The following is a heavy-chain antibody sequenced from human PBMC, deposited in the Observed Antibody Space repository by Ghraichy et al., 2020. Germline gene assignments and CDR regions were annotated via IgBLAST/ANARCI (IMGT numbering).Heavy chain of an antibody. CDR3: ARIGCSGGSCYSGGWFDP. Sequence: GGSLRLSCAASGFTFNDFYMSWIRQAPGKGLEWVSYISSTSTYTNYADSVKGRFTISRDNAKNSLYLQMNNLRAEDTAVYYCARIGCSGGSCYSGGWFDPWGQGTLVTVSS. CDR1: GFTFNDFY. V-gene: IGHV3-11*06. CDR2: ISSTSTYT. J-gene: IGHJ5*02. D-gene: IGHD2-15*01.